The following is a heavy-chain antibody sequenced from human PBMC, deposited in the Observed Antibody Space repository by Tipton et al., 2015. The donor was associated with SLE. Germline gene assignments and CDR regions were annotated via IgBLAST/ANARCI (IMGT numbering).Heavy chain of an antibody. CDR1: GFTFSTYW. Sequence: SLRLSCAASGFTFSTYWMHWVRQAPGKGLVWVSRIHTDGSSTNYADSVKGRFTISRDNAKNTLYLQMNSLGVEDTAIYYCAKESPWEESWGQGTLVSVSS. J-gene: IGHJ4*02. CDR3: AKESPWEES. V-gene: IGHV3-74*01. CDR2: IHTDGSST. D-gene: IGHD1-26*01.